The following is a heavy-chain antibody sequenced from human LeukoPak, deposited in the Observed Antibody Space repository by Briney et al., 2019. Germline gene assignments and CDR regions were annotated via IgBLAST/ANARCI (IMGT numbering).Heavy chain of an antibody. V-gene: IGHV3-30-3*01. Sequence: PGRSLRLSCAASGFTFSSYAMHWVRQAPGKGLEWVAVISYDGSNKYYADSVKGRFTISRDNSKNTLYLQMNSLRAEDTAVYYCAKVSYYDSSGLPTRIFDYWGQGTLVTVSS. D-gene: IGHD3-22*01. J-gene: IGHJ4*02. CDR3: AKVSYYDSSGLPTRIFDY. CDR1: GFTFSSYA. CDR2: ISYDGSNK.